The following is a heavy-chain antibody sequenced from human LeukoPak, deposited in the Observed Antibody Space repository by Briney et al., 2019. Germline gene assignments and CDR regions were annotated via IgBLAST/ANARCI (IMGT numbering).Heavy chain of an antibody. CDR1: GYTFTSYG. CDR3: AREAIVVVVAAPYYYYGMDV. J-gene: IGHJ6*02. Sequence: ASVKVSCKAPGYTFTSYGISWVRQAPGQGLEWMGWISAYNGNTNYAQKLQGRVTMTTDTSTSTAYMELRSLRSDDTAVYYCAREAIVVVVAAPYYYYGMDVWGQGTTVTVSS. CDR2: ISAYNGNT. D-gene: IGHD2-15*01. V-gene: IGHV1-18*01.